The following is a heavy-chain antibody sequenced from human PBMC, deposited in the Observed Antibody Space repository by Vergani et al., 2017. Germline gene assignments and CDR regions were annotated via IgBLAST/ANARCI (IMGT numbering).Heavy chain of an antibody. CDR2: IYYSGST. CDR1: GDSSNNDDYY. D-gene: IGHD3-22*01. CDR3: ARVAGGSVGYYLG. Sequence: QLQLQQSGPGLVQPSQTLSLTCIVSGDSSNNDDYYWSWIRQPPGKGLEWIGYIYYSGSTYQNPSLESRLTMSLDTSRNQFSLNLISVTDGDTAVYDCARVAGGSVGYYLGWGQGTPVTVSS. V-gene: IGHV4-30-4*08. J-gene: IGHJ1*01.